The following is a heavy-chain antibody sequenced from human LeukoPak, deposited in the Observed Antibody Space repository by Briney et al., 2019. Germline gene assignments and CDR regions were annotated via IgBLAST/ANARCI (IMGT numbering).Heavy chain of an antibody. V-gene: IGHV3-7*01. CDR2: IKPDGSEK. D-gene: IGHD3-10*01. CDR1: GFTFSNYW. Sequence: SASGFTFSNYWMNWVRQAPGKGLEWVANIKPDGSEKYYVDSVKGQFTISRDNAKNSLFLQMDSLRAEDTAVYYCARDLAGHYYGSGSSFDYWGQGTLVTVS. CDR3: ARDLAGHYYGSGSSFDY. J-gene: IGHJ4*02.